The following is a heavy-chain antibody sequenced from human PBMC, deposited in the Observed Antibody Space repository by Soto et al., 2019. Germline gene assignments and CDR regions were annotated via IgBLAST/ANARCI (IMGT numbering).Heavy chain of an antibody. CDR1: GGTFSSYA. Sequence: SVKVSCKASGGTFSSYAISWVRQAPGQGLEWMGGIIPIFGTANYAQKFQGRVTITADESTSTAYFELSSLRSEDTAVYYCARGLNSYGSFDYWGQGTLVTVSS. CDR2: IIPIFGTA. J-gene: IGHJ4*02. D-gene: IGHD5-18*01. CDR3: ARGLNSYGSFDY. V-gene: IGHV1-69*13.